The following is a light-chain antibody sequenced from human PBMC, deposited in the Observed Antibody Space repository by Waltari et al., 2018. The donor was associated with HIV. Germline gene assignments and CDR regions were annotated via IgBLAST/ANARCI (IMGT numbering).Light chain of an antibody. J-gene: IGLJ3*02. Sequence: QSVLTQPPSVSGAPGQRVTISCTGSRSNIGAGYDVHWYQQLPGAAPKLLIFCNHYRPSGVPARFSGSKSGTSASLAITGLLAEDEADYYCQSYDSSLSGSLFGGGTKLTVL. V-gene: IGLV1-40*01. CDR2: CNH. CDR3: QSYDSSLSGSL. CDR1: RSNIGAGYD.